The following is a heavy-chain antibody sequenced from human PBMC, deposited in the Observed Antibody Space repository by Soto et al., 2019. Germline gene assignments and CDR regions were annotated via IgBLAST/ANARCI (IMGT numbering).Heavy chain of an antibody. CDR2: INHSGST. CDR1: GGSFSGYY. CDR3: ARVAGCSSTSCYVLNYYYYMDV. V-gene: IGHV4-34*01. Sequence: SETLSLTCAVYGGSFSGYYWSWIRQPPGKGLEWIGEINHSGSTNYNPSLKSRVTISVDTSKNQFSLKLSSVTAADTAVYYCARVAGCSSTSCYVLNYYYYMDVWGKGTTVNV. J-gene: IGHJ6*03. D-gene: IGHD2-2*01.